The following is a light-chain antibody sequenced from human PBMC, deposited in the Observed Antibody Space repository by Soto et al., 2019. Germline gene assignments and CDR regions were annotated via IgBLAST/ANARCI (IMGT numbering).Light chain of an antibody. J-gene: IGLJ1*01. V-gene: IGLV4-69*01. Sequence: QSVLTQSPSASASLGASVKLTCTLSSGHSSYAIAWHQQQPEKGPRYLMKLNSDGSHSKGDGIPDRFSGSSSGAERYLNISSLQSEDEADYYCQTWGTGIRVFGTGTKLTVL. CDR2: LNSDGSH. CDR1: SGHSSYA. CDR3: QTWGTGIRV.